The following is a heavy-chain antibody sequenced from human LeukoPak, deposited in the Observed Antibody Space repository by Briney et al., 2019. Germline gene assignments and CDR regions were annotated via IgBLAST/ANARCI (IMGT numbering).Heavy chain of an antibody. CDR1: GFTFSSYA. D-gene: IGHD3-22*01. J-gene: IGHJ4*02. CDR3: AKGSYYDSSGSFYFDY. V-gene: IGHV3-23*01. Sequence: GGSLRLSCAASGFTFSSYAMSWVRQAPGKGLEWVSGNSGSGDNTYYADSGKGRFTISRDNSKNTLYVQVNSLGTEDTAAYYCAKGSYYDSSGSFYFDYWGQGTLVTVSS. CDR2: NSGSGDNT.